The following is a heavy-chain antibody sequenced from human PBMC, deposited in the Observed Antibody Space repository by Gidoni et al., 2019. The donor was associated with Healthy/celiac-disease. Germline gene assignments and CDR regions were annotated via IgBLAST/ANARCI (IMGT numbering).Heavy chain of an antibody. V-gene: IGHV4-59*01. CDR1: GGSIRSYY. J-gene: IGHJ2*01. D-gene: IGHD2-15*01. CDR3: ARESYCSGGSCAWDWYFDL. CDR2: IYYSGST. Sequence: QVQLQESGPGLVKPSETLSLTCTVSGGSIRSYYWSWIRQPPGKGLEWIGYIYYSGSTNYNPSLKSRVTISVDTSKNQFSLKLSSVTAADTAVYYCARESYCSGGSCAWDWYFDLWGRGTLVTVSS.